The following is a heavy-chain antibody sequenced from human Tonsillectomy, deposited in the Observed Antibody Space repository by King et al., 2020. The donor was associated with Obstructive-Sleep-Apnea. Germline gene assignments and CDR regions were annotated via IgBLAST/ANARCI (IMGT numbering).Heavy chain of an antibody. D-gene: IGHD3-3*01. J-gene: IGHJ4*02. CDR2: LYSDGTT. CDR1: DFIVTNTH. Sequence: VQLVESGGGLVQPGRSLRLSCAASDFIVTNTHINWVRQAPGKGLEWVSALYSDGTTYYADSVKDRFTVSRNDSKSTLYLQMNSLRTEDTGLYYCAAALKWPTFHLAPALDSWGQGTLVTVSS. V-gene: IGHV3-53*01. CDR3: AAALKWPTFHLAPALDS.